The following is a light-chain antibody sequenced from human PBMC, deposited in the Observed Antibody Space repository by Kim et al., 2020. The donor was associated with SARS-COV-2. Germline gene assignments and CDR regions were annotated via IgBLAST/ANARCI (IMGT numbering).Light chain of an antibody. V-gene: IGKV1-39*01. J-gene: IGKJ4*01. Sequence: ASVGDRVTMTCRASQSISSHLNWYQQKPGKAPKLLIYGASSLQSGVPSRFSGSGSGTDFSLTISSLQPEDFATYYCQQSNRIPLTFGGGTKVDIK. CDR2: GAS. CDR1: QSISSH. CDR3: QQSNRIPLT.